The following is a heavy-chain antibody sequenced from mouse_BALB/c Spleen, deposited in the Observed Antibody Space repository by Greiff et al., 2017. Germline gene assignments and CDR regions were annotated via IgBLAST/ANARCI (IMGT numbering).Heavy chain of an antibody. CDR1: GFTFSSYY. D-gene: IGHD2-1*01. CDR2: INSNGGST. CDR3: ARYGNYWYFDV. J-gene: IGHJ1*01. Sequence: EVMLVESGGGLVKLGGSLKLSCAASGFTFSSYYMSWVRQTPEKRLELVAAINSNGGSTYYPDTVKGRFTISRDNAKNTLYLQMSSLKSEDTALYYCARYGNYWYFDVWGAGTTVTVSS. V-gene: IGHV5-6-2*01.